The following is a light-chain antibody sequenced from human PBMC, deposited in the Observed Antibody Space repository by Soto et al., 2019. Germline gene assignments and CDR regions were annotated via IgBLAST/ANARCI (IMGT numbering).Light chain of an antibody. Sequence: EIVLTQSPATLSLSPGERATLSCRASQNINTYLAWYQQTPGQAPRLLIYGASNRATGIPARFSGSGSGTDFTLTISSLEPEDFAVYYCQQRSNRPPYTFGQGTKLAIK. J-gene: IGKJ2*01. CDR2: GAS. CDR1: QNINTY. CDR3: QQRSNRPPYT. V-gene: IGKV3-11*01.